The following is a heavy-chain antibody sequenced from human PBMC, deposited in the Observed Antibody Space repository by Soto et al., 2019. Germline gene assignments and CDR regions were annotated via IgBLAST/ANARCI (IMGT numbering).Heavy chain of an antibody. CDR1: GGYYRSYT. J-gene: IGHJ4*01. Sequence: QVQVVQSGAEVKKPGSSVKVSCKASGGYYRSYTITWVRQAPGQGLEWMGRVIPILGVVNYAQKFQGKVTFTADKSTSTAYMELSSLRSDDTAVYYCARESVGDYPLLVYWGQGTLVTVSS. CDR3: ARESVGDYPLLVY. V-gene: IGHV1-69*08. CDR2: VIPILGVV. D-gene: IGHD4-17*01.